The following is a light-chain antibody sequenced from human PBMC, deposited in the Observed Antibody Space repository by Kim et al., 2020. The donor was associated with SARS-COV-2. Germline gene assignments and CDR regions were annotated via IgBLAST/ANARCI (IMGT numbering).Light chain of an antibody. CDR3: QQYNSYPYT. J-gene: IGKJ2*01. CDR2: DAS. V-gene: IGKV1-5*01. CDR1: QSISSW. Sequence: DIQMTQSTSTLSASVGDRVTITCRASQSISSWLAWYQQKPGKAPKLLIYDASSLESGVPSRFSGSGSGTEFTLTISSLQPDDFATNYCQQYNSYPYTYGQGTKLEI.